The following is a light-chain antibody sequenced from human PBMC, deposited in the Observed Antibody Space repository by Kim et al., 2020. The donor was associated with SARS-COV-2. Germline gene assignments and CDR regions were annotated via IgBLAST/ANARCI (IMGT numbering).Light chain of an antibody. CDR2: EVS. CDR1: SSDVGSYNL. CDR3: CSYAGSSTSPYV. J-gene: IGLJ1*01. V-gene: IGLV2-23*02. Sequence: QSALTQPASVSGPPGQSITISCTGTSSDVGSYNLVSWYQQHPGKAPKLMIYEVSKRPSGVSNRFSGSKCGNTASLTISGLQAEDEADYYCCSYAGSSTSPYVFGTGTKVTVL.